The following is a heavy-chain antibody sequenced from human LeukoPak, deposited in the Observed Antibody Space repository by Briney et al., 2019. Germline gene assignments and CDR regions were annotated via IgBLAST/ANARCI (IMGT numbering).Heavy chain of an antibody. CDR2: IGTAHDT. V-gene: IGHV3-13*01. CDR1: GFTFSDYD. CDR3: ARGTHCNSSTCHTHTWFDP. Sequence: GGSLRLSCAASGFTFSDYDMHWVRQVTGKGLERVSSIGTAHDTFYVDSVKGRFTISRQNDKNALYLQMNSLRDDDTAVYYCARGTHCNSSTCHTHTWFDPWGQGTLVSVSS. D-gene: IGHD2/OR15-2a*01. J-gene: IGHJ5*02.